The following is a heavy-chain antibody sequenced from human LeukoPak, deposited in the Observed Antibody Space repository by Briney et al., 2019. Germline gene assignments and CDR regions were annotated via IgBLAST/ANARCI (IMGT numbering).Heavy chain of an antibody. CDR1: GFTFTSCT. D-gene: IGHD1-1*01. J-gene: IGHJ4*02. V-gene: IGHV3-23*01. Sequence: GGSLRLSCAASGFTFTSCTMSWVRQAPGKGLEWVSDIRGSGENTYYADSVKSRFTISRDNSKNTLYLQMSSLRAEDTAVYYCAKGGSYRVQPYFDYWGQGALVTVSS. CDR2: IRGSGENT. CDR3: AKGGSYRVQPYFDY.